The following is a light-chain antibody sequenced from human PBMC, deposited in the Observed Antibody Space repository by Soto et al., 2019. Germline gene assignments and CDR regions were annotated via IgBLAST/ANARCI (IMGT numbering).Light chain of an antibody. CDR3: LQHHSYPWT. CDR2: AAS. Sequence: DIRMTQSPSSLSASIGDRVTITCRASQGISNDLGWYQQKPGLAPKRLISAASTLQSGVPSRFRGSGSGTEISLTISGLQTEDFATYYCLQHHSYPWTFGQGTTVEIQ. J-gene: IGKJ1*01. CDR1: QGISND. V-gene: IGKV1-17*01.